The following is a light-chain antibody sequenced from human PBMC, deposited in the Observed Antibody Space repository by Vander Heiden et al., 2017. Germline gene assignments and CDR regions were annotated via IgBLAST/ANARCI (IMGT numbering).Light chain of an antibody. Sequence: EIVLTQSPATLSLSPGERATLSCRASQSVSSYLAWYQQKPGQAPRLLIYDASNRDTGIQDRFSGSGSGTDFTLTSSSRETEDFAVYDAQQRSPYTFGQGTKMXIK. CDR1: QSVSSY. V-gene: IGKV3-11*01. CDR2: DAS. J-gene: IGKJ2*01. CDR3: QQRSPYT.